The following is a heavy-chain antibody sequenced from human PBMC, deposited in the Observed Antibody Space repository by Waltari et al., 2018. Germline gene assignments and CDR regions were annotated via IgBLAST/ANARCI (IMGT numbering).Heavy chain of an antibody. Sequence: QVQLVQSGAEVKKPGSSVKVSCKASGGTFSSYAISWVRQAPGQGLEWMGRIIPYLGIANYAQKVQGRVTITADKSTSTAYMELSSLRSEDTAVYYCARSGIAAAANLDYWGQGTLVTVSS. V-gene: IGHV1-69*04. CDR1: GGTFSSYA. D-gene: IGHD6-13*01. CDR2: IIPYLGIA. J-gene: IGHJ4*02. CDR3: ARSGIAAAANLDY.